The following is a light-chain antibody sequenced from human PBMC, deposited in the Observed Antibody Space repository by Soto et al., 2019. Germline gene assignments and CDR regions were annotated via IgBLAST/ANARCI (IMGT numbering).Light chain of an antibody. CDR3: RQRNQ. CDR2: DST. Sequence: EVVFTQTPFTLSLSPGERAFLSCTAGQILSTCLAWYQQMPGQPPRLRIYDSTNRAAGIPARFSGSRSGTDFTLTISSVEPEDFARYYCRQRNQFGQGTRLEIK. CDR1: QILSTC. V-gene: IGKV3-11*01. J-gene: IGKJ5*01.